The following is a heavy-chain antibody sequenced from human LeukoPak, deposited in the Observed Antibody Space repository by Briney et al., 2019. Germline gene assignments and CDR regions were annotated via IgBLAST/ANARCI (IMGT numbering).Heavy chain of an antibody. Sequence: PSETLSLTCTVSGGSISSSSYYWGWIRQPPGKGLEWIGSIYYSGSTYYNPSLKSRVTISVDTSNNQFSLKLSSVTAADTAVYYCARDRLGYGGNSHWFDPWGQGTLVTVSS. J-gene: IGHJ5*02. V-gene: IGHV4-39*07. CDR3: ARDRLGYGGNSHWFDP. CDR2: IYYSGST. D-gene: IGHD4-23*01. CDR1: GGSISSSSYY.